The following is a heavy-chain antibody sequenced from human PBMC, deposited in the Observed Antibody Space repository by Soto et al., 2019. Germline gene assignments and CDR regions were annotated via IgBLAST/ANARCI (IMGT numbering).Heavy chain of an antibody. J-gene: IGHJ6*02. CDR2: ISYDGDNK. CDR1: GFTFRNYG. Sequence: PGGSLRLSCTPSGFTFRNYGLLWVRQAPGKGLEWVALISYDGDNKYYSDSARGRFTVSRDNFKNTLFLQMDSLRPEDTAVYYCAKKILGYAAHSCASDGWGQGNTVSASS. CDR3: AKKILGYAAHSCASDG. V-gene: IGHV3-30*18. D-gene: IGHD5-12*01.